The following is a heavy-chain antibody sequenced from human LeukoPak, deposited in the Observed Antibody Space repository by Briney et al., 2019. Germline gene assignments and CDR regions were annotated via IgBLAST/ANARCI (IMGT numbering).Heavy chain of an antibody. Sequence: GGSLRLSCTASGFTFGDYAMSWVRQAPGKGLEWVGFIRSKAYGGTTEYAASVKGRFTISRDDSKSIAYLQMNSLKTEDTAVYYCTREGGLGLVVRGVITHYWGQGTLVTVSS. J-gene: IGHJ4*02. CDR1: GFTFGDYA. CDR2: IRSKAYGGTT. CDR3: TREGGLGLVVRGVITHY. V-gene: IGHV3-49*04. D-gene: IGHD3-10*01.